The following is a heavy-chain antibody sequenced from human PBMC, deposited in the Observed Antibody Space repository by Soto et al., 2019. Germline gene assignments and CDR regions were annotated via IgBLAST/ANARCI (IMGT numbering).Heavy chain of an antibody. D-gene: IGHD4-17*01. J-gene: IGHJ4*02. CDR2: ISSSSSTI. CDR3: ARKTTVLDY. Sequence: GGSLRLSCAASGFTFSSYSMNWVRQAPGKGLEWVSYISSSSSTIYYADSVKGRFTISRDNAKNSLYLQMNSLRAEDTAVYYCARKTTVLDYWGQGTLVTVSS. CDR1: GFTFSSYS. V-gene: IGHV3-48*01.